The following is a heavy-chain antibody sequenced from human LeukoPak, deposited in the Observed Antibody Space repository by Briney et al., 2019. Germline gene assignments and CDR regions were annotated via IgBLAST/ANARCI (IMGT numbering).Heavy chain of an antibody. Sequence: HPGGSLRLSCAASGFTFSSYEMNWVRQAPGKGLEWVSYISSSGSTIYYADSVKGRFTISRDNAKNSLYLQMNSLRAEDTAVYYCARVRGKRITIFGVVPRAHHYFDYWGQGTLVTVSS. D-gene: IGHD3-3*01. CDR3: ARVRGKRITIFGVVPRAHHYFDY. J-gene: IGHJ4*02. CDR1: GFTFSSYE. V-gene: IGHV3-48*03. CDR2: ISSSGSTI.